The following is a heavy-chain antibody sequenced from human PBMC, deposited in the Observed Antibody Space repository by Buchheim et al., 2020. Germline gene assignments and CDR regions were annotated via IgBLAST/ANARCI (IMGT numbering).Heavy chain of an antibody. J-gene: IGHJ6*02. CDR2: INPSGGGT. V-gene: IGHV1-46*02. Sequence: QVQLVQSGAEVKKPGASVKVSCKASGYTFNSYYMHWVRQAPGQGLEWMGIINPSGGGTNYARELQGRVTMTRDTSTSTFYMELSSLRSEDTAVYYCARAGSSSDYYYYGMDVWGQGTT. CDR3: ARAGSSSDYYYYGMDV. CDR1: GYTFNSYY. D-gene: IGHD6-13*01.